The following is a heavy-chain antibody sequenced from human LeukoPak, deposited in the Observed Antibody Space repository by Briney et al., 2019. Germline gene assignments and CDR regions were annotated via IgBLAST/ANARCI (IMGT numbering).Heavy chain of an antibody. V-gene: IGHV5-51*01. Sequence: GESLRISCKGSGYSFTSYWIGWVRQMPGKGLEWMGIIYPGDSDTRYSPSFQGQVTISVDKSINTAYLQWSSLKASDSAIYFCARQVTASRFDPWGQGTLVTVSS. CDR3: ARQVTASRFDP. CDR1: GYSFTSYW. CDR2: IYPGDSDT. J-gene: IGHJ5*02. D-gene: IGHD2-21*02.